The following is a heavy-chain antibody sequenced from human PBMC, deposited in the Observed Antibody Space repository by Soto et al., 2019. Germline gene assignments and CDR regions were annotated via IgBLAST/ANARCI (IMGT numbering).Heavy chain of an antibody. V-gene: IGHV4-31*03. CDR3: ARADYATGSYYPDY. J-gene: IGHJ4*02. Sequence: QVPLQESGPGLVKPSQTLSLTCTVSGGSVRRGNYYWSWIRQFPGKGLEWIGYISNSGRTHYNPSLMSRITIFVDTSKNQFFLELRSVTAADTALYYCARADYATGSYYPDYWGQGTLVTVSS. D-gene: IGHD3-10*01. CDR2: ISNSGRT. CDR1: GGSVRRGNYY.